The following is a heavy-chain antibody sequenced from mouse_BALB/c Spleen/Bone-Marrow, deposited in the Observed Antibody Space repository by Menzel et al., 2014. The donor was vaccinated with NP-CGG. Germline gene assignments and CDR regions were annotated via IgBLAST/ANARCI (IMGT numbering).Heavy chain of an antibody. V-gene: IGHV14-3*02. CDR2: IDPANGNT. CDR3: ARYRYYGSSGWDY. J-gene: IGHJ4*01. Sequence: EVKLQESGAELAKPGASVKLSCTASGFNIKDTYIHWVKQRPEQGLEWIGRIDPANGNTKYDPKFQGKATITADTSSNTAYLHLSSLTSEDTAVYYCARYRYYGSSGWDYWGQGTSVTVSS. D-gene: IGHD1-1*01. CDR1: GFNIKDTY.